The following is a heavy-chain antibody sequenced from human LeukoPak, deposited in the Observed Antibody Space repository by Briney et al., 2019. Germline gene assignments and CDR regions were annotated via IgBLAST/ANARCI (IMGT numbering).Heavy chain of an antibody. D-gene: IGHD2-2*01. CDR3: ATRIPAPL. CDR1: GGSISSSNW. J-gene: IGHJ4*02. CDR2: MSQSGIT. V-gene: IGHV4-4*02. Sequence: SETLSLTCAVSGGSISSSNWWTWVRQPPGRGLEWVGEMSQSGITNYSPFLKSRVTISIDKSKNQFSLSLSPVTAADTAVYYCATRIPAPLWGQGTLVTVSS.